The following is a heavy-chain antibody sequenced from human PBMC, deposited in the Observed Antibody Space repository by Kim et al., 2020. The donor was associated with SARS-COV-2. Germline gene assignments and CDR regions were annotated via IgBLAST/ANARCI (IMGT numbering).Heavy chain of an antibody. CDR3: AREGRKLTGWGGMDV. J-gene: IGHJ6*02. V-gene: IGHV1-46*01. Sequence: QKFQGRVTMTRDTSTSTVYMELSSLRSEDTAVYYCAREGRKLTGWGGMDVWGQGTTVTVSS. D-gene: IGHD6-19*01.